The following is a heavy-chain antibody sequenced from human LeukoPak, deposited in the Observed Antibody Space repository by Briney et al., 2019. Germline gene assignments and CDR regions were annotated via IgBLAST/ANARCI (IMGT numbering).Heavy chain of an antibody. Sequence: GGSLRLSCAASGFTFSSYGMHWVRQAPGKGLEWVAVISYDGSNKYYADSVKGRFTISRDNSKNTLYLQMNSLRAEDTAVYYCATRPRLDTATAWGQGTLVTVSS. CDR2: ISYDGSNK. J-gene: IGHJ5*02. CDR3: ATRPRLDTATA. V-gene: IGHV3-30*03. CDR1: GFTFSSYG. D-gene: IGHD5-18*01.